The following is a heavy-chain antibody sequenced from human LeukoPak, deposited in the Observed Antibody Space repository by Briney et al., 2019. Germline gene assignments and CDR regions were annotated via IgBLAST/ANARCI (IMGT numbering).Heavy chain of an antibody. J-gene: IGHJ4*02. Sequence: EPSETLSLTCTVSGGSISSSSYYWGWIRQPPGKGLEWIGSIYYSGSTYYNPSLKSRVTISVDTSKNQFSLKLSSVTAADTAVYYCARAFTIFGVVDYFDYWGQGTLVTVSS. V-gene: IGHV4-39*01. CDR2: IYYSGST. D-gene: IGHD3-3*01. CDR3: ARAFTIFGVVDYFDY. CDR1: GGSISSSSYY.